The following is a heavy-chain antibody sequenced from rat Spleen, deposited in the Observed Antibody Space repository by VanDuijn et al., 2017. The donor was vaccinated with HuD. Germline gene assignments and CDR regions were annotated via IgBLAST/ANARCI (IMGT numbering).Heavy chain of an antibody. CDR2: ILTAGST. D-gene: IGHD1-6*01. CDR3: GRGPMHITGNYFDY. J-gene: IGHJ2*01. V-gene: IGHV2-30*01. Sequence: QVQLKESGPGLVQPSQTLSLICTVSGFSLTSYNVHWVRQSTGKGLEWMGVILTAGSTDYNSALKSRLSINRDTAKSQVFFKMKSLENEDIASYDCGRGPMHITGNYFDYWGQGVMVTVSS. CDR1: GFSLTSYN.